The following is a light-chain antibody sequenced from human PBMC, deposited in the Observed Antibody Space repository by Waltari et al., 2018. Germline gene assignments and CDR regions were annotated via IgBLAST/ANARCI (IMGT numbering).Light chain of an antibody. V-gene: IGKV3-20*01. Sequence: RASQGVSRYFALFQQKLSRAPRILIYDATTSATAIPDRFSGSVSVTDFTLTISRLEPKNVAVYYCQQYATSPPMYTFGQATKLEIK. J-gene: IGKJ2*01. CDR2: DAT. CDR3: QQYATSPPMYT. CDR1: QGVSRY.